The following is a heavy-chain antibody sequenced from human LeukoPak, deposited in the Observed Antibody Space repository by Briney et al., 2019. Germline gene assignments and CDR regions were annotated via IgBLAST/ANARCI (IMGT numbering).Heavy chain of an antibody. CDR3: AKGGYTYGGRLFDY. J-gene: IGHJ4*02. CDR1: GFTFDDV. Sequence: TGGSLRHSCAASGFTFDDVMHWVRQAPGKGLEWVSFISGDGGATYYADSAKGRFTISRDNGRKSLYLQMDSLRTEDTALYYCAKGGYTYGGRLFDYWGQGTLVTVSS. CDR2: ISGDGGAT. V-gene: IGHV3-43*02. D-gene: IGHD5-18*01.